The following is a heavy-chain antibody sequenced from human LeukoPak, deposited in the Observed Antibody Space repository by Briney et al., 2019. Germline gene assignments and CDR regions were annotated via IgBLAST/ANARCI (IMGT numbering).Heavy chain of an antibody. J-gene: IGHJ4*02. CDR3: ARQSGRSGWYNDY. CDR1: GFTFTNYP. D-gene: IGHD6-19*01. Sequence: GGSLRLSCAASGFTFTNYPMTWVRQAPGKGLEWVSAIGSDGKTYYADSVKGRFTISRDNSKNTLYLQMNSLRAEDTAVYHCARQSGRSGWYNDYWGQGALVAVSS. CDR2: IGSDGKT. V-gene: IGHV3-23*01.